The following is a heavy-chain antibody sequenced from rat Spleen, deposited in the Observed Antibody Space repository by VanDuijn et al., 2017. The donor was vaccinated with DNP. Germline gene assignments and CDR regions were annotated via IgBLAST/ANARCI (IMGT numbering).Heavy chain of an antibody. Sequence: EVQLVESGGGLVQPGRSLRLSCAASGFTFSDYYMAWVRQAPKKGLEWVAAISPSGSRPYSPDSVKGRFTISRDTAKSSLYLQMDSLRSEDTATYYCTTGLNWFGYWGQGTLVTVSS. V-gene: IGHV5-20*01. J-gene: IGHJ3*01. CDR2: ISPSGSRP. CDR1: GFTFSDYY. CDR3: TTGLNWFGY.